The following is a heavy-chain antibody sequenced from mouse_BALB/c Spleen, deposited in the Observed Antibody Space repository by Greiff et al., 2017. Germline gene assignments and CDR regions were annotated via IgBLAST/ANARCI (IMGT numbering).Heavy chain of an antibody. CDR1: GFSLTSYG. V-gene: IGHV2-2*02. D-gene: IGHD2-4*01. J-gene: IGHJ4*01. Sequence: VKLVESGPGLVQPSQSLSITCTVSGFSLTSYGVHWVRQSPGKGLEWLGVIWSGGSTDYNAAFISRLSISKDNSKSQVFFKMNSLQANDTAIYYCARMITRDAMDYWGQGTSVTVSS. CDR3: ARMITRDAMDY. CDR2: IWSGGST.